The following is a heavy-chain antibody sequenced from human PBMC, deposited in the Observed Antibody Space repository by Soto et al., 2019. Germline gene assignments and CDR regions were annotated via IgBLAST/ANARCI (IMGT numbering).Heavy chain of an antibody. CDR3: ASIYDSSGYYYGNNWFDP. J-gene: IGHJ5*02. D-gene: IGHD3-22*01. CDR2: IYYSGST. Sequence: SETLSLTCTVSGGSISSYYWSWIRQPPGKGLEWIGYIYYSGSTNYNPSLKSRVTISVDTSKNQFSLKLSSVTAADTAVYYCASIYDSSGYYYGNNWFDPWGQGTLVTVSS. CDR1: GGSISSYY. V-gene: IGHV4-59*12.